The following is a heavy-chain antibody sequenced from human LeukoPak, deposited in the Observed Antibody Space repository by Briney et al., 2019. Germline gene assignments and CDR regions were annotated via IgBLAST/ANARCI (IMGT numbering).Heavy chain of an antibody. Sequence: SETLSLTCTVSGGSISSYYWSWIRQTPGEGLEWIGYIYSSGSTNYNPSLKSRVTISVDTSKNQFSLKLNSVTAADTAVYFCARSGYTSGWYDYWGQGTLVTVSS. CDR3: ARSGYTSGWYDY. D-gene: IGHD6-19*01. CDR2: IYSSGST. J-gene: IGHJ4*02. CDR1: GGSISSYY. V-gene: IGHV4-59*01.